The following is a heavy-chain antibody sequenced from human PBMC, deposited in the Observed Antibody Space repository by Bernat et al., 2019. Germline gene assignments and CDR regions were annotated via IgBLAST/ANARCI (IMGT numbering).Heavy chain of an antibody. J-gene: IGHJ4*02. V-gene: IGHV3-30*02. CDR1: GFTFSSYG. D-gene: IGHD1-26*01. Sequence: QVQLVESGGGVVQPGGSLRLSCAASGFTFSSYGMHWVRQAPGKGLEWVAFIRYDGSNKYYADSVKGRFTISRDKSKNTLYLQMNSLRAEDTAVYYCAKDGGSYYVDDYWGQGTLVTVSS. CDR3: AKDGGSYYVDDY. CDR2: IRYDGSNK.